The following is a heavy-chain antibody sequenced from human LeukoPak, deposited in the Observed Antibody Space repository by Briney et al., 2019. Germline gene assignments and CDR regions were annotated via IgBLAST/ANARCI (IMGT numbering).Heavy chain of an antibody. CDR2: ISGSGSNT. V-gene: IGHV3-23*01. Sequence: GGSLRLSCAASGFTFSSYAMNCVRQAPGKGLEWVSGISGSGSNTYYADFVLGCFTISRNNSKNTLYLQMNRLRAEYSAVYYCAKDVLGGNYYIFDQRGQGTRVTV. CDR3: AKDVLGGNYYIFDQ. D-gene: IGHD1-26*01. J-gene: IGHJ4*02. CDR1: GFTFSSYA.